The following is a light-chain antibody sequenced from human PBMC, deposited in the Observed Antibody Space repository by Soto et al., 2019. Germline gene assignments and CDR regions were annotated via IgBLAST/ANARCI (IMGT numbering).Light chain of an antibody. Sequence: QSVLGQPASVSGSPGQSITISCTGNSSEVGGCNYVSWYQQHPGRAPKLMIYDVTDRPSGVSNRFSGSKSGNTASLTITGLQAEDEADYYCSSYTSSGTLYVFGTGTKVTVL. J-gene: IGLJ1*01. CDR3: SSYTSSGTLYV. V-gene: IGLV2-14*01. CDR1: SSEVGGCNY. CDR2: DVT.